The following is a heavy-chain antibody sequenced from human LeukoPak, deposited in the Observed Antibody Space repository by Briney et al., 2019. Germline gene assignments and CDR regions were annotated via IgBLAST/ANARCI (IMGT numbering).Heavy chain of an antibody. CDR1: GGSFSGYH. CDR3: ARDYYDSSGYLGFRFDP. CDR2: INPSGST. V-gene: IGHV4-34*01. Sequence: PSETLSLTCAVYGGSFSGYHWTWIRQSPGKGLEWIGDINPSGSTYYNPSLKSRLTISVDTSKNQFSLKLSSVTAADTAVYYCARDYYDSSGYLGFRFDPWGQGTLVTVSS. J-gene: IGHJ5*02. D-gene: IGHD3-22*01.